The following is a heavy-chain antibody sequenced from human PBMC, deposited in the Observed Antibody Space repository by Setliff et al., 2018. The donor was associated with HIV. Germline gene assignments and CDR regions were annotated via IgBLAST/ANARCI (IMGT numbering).Heavy chain of an antibody. D-gene: IGHD1-1*01. CDR1: GDSISSGSYF. Sequence: PSETLSLTCSVSGDSISSGSYFWGWIRQTPGKGLEWIGNIYYTGFAYYNPSLKSRVTISLDTSKTNFFLNLTSVTDADTAVYFCTREGRGDPAMATTRIDYWGQGKLVTVS. V-gene: IGHV4-39*02. CDR2: IYYTGFA. J-gene: IGHJ4*02. CDR3: TREGRGDPAMATTRIDY.